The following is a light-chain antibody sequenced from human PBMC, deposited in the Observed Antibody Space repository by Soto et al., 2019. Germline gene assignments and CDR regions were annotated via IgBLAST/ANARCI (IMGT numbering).Light chain of an antibody. V-gene: IGKV3-20*01. CDR1: QSVSSSY. J-gene: IGKJ1*01. CDR2: GAS. Sequence: ESVLTQSPGTLSLSPGERATLSCRASQSVSSSYLAWYQQKPGQAPRLLIYGASSRATGTPDRFSGSGSGIDFTLTISRLEPEDFAVYYCQQYGSSPAFGQGTKV. CDR3: QQYGSSPA.